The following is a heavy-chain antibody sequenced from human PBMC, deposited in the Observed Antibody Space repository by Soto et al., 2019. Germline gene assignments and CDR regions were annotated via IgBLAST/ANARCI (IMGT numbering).Heavy chain of an antibody. V-gene: IGHV1-18*01. CDR1: GYIFVNYG. CDR3: VMVDNYVTPTPQDV. CDR2: ISPYTGNT. Sequence: QVQLVQSGDEVKKPGASVKVSCKASGYIFVNYGIAWVRQAPGQGLEWMGWISPYTGNTHSASKVQGRLTMTTDTXTSTASMHPGSLTSDDTAVYYCVMVDNYVTPTPQDVWGQGTTVTVSS. D-gene: IGHD3-16*01. J-gene: IGHJ6*02.